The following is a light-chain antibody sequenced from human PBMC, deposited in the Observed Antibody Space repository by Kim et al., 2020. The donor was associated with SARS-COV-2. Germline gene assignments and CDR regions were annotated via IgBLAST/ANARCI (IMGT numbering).Light chain of an antibody. V-gene: IGKV3-20*01. CDR3: QQYGSSPRT. J-gene: IGKJ2*02. Sequence: LSPGERATLSCRASQSVSSIYLAWYQQKPGQAPRLLIYGASSRATGIPDRFSGSGSGTDFTLTISRLEPEDFAVYYCQQYGSSPRTFGQGTKLEI. CDR2: GAS. CDR1: QSVSSIY.